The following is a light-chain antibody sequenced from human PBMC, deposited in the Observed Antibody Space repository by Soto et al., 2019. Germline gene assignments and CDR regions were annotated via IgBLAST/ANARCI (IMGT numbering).Light chain of an antibody. CDR1: QSVRTT. CDR3: QQYTDWPTT. V-gene: IGKV3-15*01. Sequence: EIVMRQSPATLSVSPGQRATLSCRASQSVRTTVAWYHQRPGQAPRLLIYGASTRATGVPDRFSGGGSGTDFTLTVTSMQSPGFGIYYCQQYTDWPTTFGRGTKVDIK. J-gene: IGKJ1*01. CDR2: GAS.